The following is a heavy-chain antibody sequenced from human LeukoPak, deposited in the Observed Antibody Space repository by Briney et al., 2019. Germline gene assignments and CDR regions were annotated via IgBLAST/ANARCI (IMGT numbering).Heavy chain of an antibody. V-gene: IGHV3-53*01. CDR1: GFTVSSNY. D-gene: IGHD6-19*01. Sequence: GGSLRLSCAASGFTVSSNYMSWVRQAPGKGLEWVSVIYSGGSTFYADSVKGRFTISRDNSKNTLYLQMNSLRAEDTAVYYCARHVAGPYCFDSWGQGILVTVSS. CDR3: ARHVAGPYCFDS. CDR2: IYSGGST. J-gene: IGHJ4*02.